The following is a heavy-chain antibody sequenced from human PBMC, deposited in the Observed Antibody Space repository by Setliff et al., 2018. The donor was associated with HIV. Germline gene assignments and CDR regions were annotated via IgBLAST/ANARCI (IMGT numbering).Heavy chain of an antibody. CDR2: ISAFDGNT. D-gene: IGHD6-13*01. CDR1: GYTFTSYG. CDR3: ARDTDIYSTSLSYFDY. V-gene: IGHV1-18*01. Sequence: ASVKVSCKASGYTFTSYGISWVRQAPGQGLEWMGWISAFDGNTNFEQKLQDRITMTTDTSTSTAYMELRSLRSDDTAMYYCARDTDIYSTSLSYFDYWGQGTLVTVSS. J-gene: IGHJ4*02.